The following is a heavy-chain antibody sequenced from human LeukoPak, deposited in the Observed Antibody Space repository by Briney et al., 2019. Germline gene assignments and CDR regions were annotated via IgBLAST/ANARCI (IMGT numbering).Heavy chain of an antibody. CDR3: ARALPYYYYSMDV. J-gene: IGHJ6*02. CDR2: INHSGST. CDR1: GGSFSGYY. V-gene: IGHV4-34*01. Sequence: SETLSLTCAVYGGSFSGYYWSWIRQPPGKGLEWIGEINHSGSTNYNPSLKSRVTISVDTSKNQFSLKLSSVTAADTAVYYCARALPYYYYSMDVWGQGTTVTVSS.